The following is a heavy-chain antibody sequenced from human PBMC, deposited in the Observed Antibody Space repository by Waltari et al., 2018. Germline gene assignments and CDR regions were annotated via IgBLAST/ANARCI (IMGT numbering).Heavy chain of an antibody. J-gene: IGHJ2*01. V-gene: IGHV1-24*01. Sequence: QVQLVQSGAEVKKPGASVKVSCKVSGYTLTELSMPWVRQAPGKGLEWMGGFDPEEGETIYAQKFQGRVTMTEDTSTDTAYMELSSLRSEDTAVYYCAIQGVSVSAPSYWYFDLWGRGTLVTVSS. CDR3: AIQGVSVSAPSYWYFDL. D-gene: IGHD6-6*01. CDR2: FDPEEGET. CDR1: GYTLTELS.